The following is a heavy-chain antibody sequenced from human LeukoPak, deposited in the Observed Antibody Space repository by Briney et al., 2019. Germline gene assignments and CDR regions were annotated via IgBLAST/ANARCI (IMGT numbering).Heavy chain of an antibody. CDR1: GGSISSSSYY. CDR2: IYYSGST. J-gene: IGHJ5*02. Sequence: PSETLSLTCTVSGGSISSSSYYWGWIRQPPGKGLEWIGSIYYSGSTYYNPSLKSRVTISVDTSKNQFSLKLSSVTAADTAVYYCARCSSSWYDWFDPWGQGTLVTVAS. CDR3: ARCSSSWYDWFDP. D-gene: IGHD6-13*01. V-gene: IGHV4-39*01.